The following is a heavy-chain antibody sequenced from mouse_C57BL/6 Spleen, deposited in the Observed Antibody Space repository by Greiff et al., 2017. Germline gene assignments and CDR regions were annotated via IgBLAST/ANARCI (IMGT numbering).Heavy chain of an antibody. Sequence: QVQLKESGPGILQPSQTLSLTCSFSGFSLSTFGMGVGWIRQPSGKGLEWLAHIWWDDDKDYNPALKSRLTISKDTSTNQVFLKIANVDTADTATYYSARTSTVVATDWYFDVWGTGTTDTVSS. J-gene: IGHJ1*03. V-gene: IGHV8-8*01. CDR3: ARTSTVVATDWYFDV. CDR1: GFSLSTFGMG. CDR2: IWWDDDK. D-gene: IGHD1-1*01.